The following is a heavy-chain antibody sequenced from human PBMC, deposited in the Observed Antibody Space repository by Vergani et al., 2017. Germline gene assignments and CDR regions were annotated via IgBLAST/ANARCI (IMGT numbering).Heavy chain of an antibody. CDR1: GGSFSGYY. CDR2: INHSGST. V-gene: IGHV4-34*01. J-gene: IGHJ3*02. D-gene: IGHD3-3*01. CDR3: ARDRRITIFGVVIGDAFDI. Sequence: QVQLQQWGAGLLKPSETLSLTCAVYGGSFSGYYWSWIRQPPGKGLEWIGEINHSGSTNYNPSLKSRVTISVDTSKNQFSLKLSSVTAADTAVYYCARDRRITIFGVVIGDAFDIWGQGTMVTVSS.